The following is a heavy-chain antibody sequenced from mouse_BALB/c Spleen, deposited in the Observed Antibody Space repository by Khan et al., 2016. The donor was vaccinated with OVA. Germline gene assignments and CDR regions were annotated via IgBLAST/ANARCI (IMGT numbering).Heavy chain of an antibody. CDR3: ARIKKIVATYFDN. J-gene: IGHJ2*01. D-gene: IGHD1-1*01. CDR1: GYTFTSYW. V-gene: IGHV1S81*02. Sequence: VQLQQSGAELVKAGASVKMSCKASGYTFTSYWMHWVKQRLGQGLEWFAETNPTNGRTYYNEKFKSKATLTVDKSSSTAYMLLSGPTFEDSAVYYCARIKKIVATYFDNRGQGTTRTVSS. CDR2: TNPTNGRT.